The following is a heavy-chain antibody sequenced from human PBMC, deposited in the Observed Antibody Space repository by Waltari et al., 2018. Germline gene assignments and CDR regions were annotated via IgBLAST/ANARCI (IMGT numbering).Heavy chain of an antibody. CDR2: IYSGGST. CDR3: ATLYRGARAY. CDR1: GGSISSSNW. J-gene: IGHJ4*02. V-gene: IGHV3-53*04. D-gene: IGHD3-16*01. Sequence: VQLQESGPGLVKPSGTLSLTCAVSGGSISSSNWWSWVRQAPGKGLEWVSVIYSGGSTYYAGSMKGRFTISRGNSKNTLYLQMNSLRAEDTAVYYCATLYRGARAYWGQGTLVTVSS.